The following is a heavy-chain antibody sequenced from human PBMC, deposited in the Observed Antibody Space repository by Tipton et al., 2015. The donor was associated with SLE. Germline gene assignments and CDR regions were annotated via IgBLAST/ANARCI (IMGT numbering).Heavy chain of an antibody. CDR2: VRSKTYGGTA. J-gene: IGHJ6*03. D-gene: IGHD3-22*01. CDR1: GFIFNNYA. Sequence: SLRLSCAASGFIFNNYAMNWVRQAPGKGLEWVGFVRSKTYGGTAEYAASVKGRFTISRDDSKSIAYLQMNSLRTEDTAIYYCTRFYFDNSGYPNYFYYYYLDVWGKGTTVTVSS. CDR3: TRFYFDNSGYPNYFYYYYLDV. V-gene: IGHV3-49*04.